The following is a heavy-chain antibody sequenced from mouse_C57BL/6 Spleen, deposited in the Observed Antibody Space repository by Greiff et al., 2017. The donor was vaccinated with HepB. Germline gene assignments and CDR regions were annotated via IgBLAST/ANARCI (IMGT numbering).Heavy chain of an antibody. CDR3: ARGGNYYGSSYDYAMDY. Sequence: VMLVESGPELVKPGASVKISCKASGYAFSSSWMNWVKQRPGKGLEWIGRIYPGDGDTNYNGKFKGKATLTADKSSSTAYMQLSSLTSEDSAVYFCARGGNYYGSSYDYAMDYWGQGTSVTVSS. CDR1: GYAFSSSW. V-gene: IGHV1-82*01. CDR2: IYPGDGDT. D-gene: IGHD1-1*01. J-gene: IGHJ4*01.